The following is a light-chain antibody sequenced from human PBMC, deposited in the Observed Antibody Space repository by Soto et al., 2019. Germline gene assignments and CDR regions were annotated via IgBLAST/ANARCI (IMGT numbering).Light chain of an antibody. CDR1: SSDVGGYNC. V-gene: IGLV2-8*01. Sequence: QSALTQPPSASGSPGQSVTISCTGTSSDVGGYNCVSWYQQHPGKAPKLMIYEVSKRPSGVPDRFSGSKSGNTAPLTVSGLQAEDEADYYCSSYAGSNIPVVFGGGTKLTVL. J-gene: IGLJ2*01. CDR3: SSYAGSNIPVV. CDR2: EVS.